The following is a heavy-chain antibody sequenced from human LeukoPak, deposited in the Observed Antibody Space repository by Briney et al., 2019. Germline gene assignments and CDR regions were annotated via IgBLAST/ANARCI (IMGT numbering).Heavy chain of an antibody. J-gene: IGHJ4*02. CDR3: ARDPPSGHPSGSYGIIDY. D-gene: IGHD1-26*01. CDR1: GFTFSSYW. CDR2: INSDGSST. V-gene: IGHV3-74*01. Sequence: GGSLRLSCAASGFTFSSYWMHWVRQAPGKGLVWVSRINSDGSSTSYADSVKGRFTISRDNAKNTLYLQMNSLRAEDTAVYYCARDPPSGHPSGSYGIIDYWGQGTLVTVSS.